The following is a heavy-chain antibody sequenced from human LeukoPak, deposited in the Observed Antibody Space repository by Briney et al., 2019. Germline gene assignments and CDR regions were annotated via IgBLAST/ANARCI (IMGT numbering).Heavy chain of an antibody. CDR1: GGSFSGYY. CDR3: ARDPGKSVTTLGY. D-gene: IGHD4-17*01. Sequence: PSETLSLTCAVYGGSFSGYYWSWIRQPPGKGLEWIGEINHSGSTNYNPSLKSRVTISVDTSKNQFSLKLSSVTAADTAVYYCARDPGKSVTTLGYWGQGTLVTVSS. V-gene: IGHV4-34*01. CDR2: INHSGST. J-gene: IGHJ4*02.